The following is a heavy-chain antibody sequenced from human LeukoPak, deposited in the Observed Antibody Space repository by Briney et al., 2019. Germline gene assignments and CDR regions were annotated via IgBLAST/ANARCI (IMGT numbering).Heavy chain of an antibody. CDR2: IYHSGTT. V-gene: IGHV4-30-4*07. Sequence: SGPGLVKPTQTLSLTCAVSGGSIRSGGYYWSWIRQPPGKGLEWIGSIYHSGTTYYNPSLKSRATISVDTSKNQFSLKLSSVTAADTAVYYCVRGRYSSGWFKDKNWFDPWGQGIPVTVSS. CDR3: VRGRYSSGWFKDKNWFDP. D-gene: IGHD6-19*01. J-gene: IGHJ5*02. CDR1: GGSIRSGGYY.